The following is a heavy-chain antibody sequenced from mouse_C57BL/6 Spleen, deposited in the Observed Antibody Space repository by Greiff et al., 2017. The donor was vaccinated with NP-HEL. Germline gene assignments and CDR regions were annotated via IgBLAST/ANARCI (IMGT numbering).Heavy chain of an antibody. J-gene: IGHJ2*01. V-gene: IGHV1-19*01. CDR1: GYTFTDYY. D-gene: IGHD1-1*01. CDR3: VNYYGSSFDY. CDR2: INPYHGGT. Sequence: EVQLQQSGPVLVKPGASVKMSCKASGYTFTDYYMNWVKQSHGKSLEWIGVINPYHGGTSYNQKFKGKATLTVDKSSSTAYMELNSLTSEDSAVYYCVNYYGSSFDYWGQGTTLTVSS.